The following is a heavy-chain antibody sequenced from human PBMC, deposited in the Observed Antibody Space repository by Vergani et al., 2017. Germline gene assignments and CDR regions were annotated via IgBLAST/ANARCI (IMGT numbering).Heavy chain of an antibody. CDR3: ANPQGYGDSYFDY. CDR1: GFTFSSYA. Sequence: EVQLLESGGGLVQPGGSLRLSCAASGFTFSSYAMSWVRQAPGKGLEWVSAISGGCGSTNYANSVKGRFTISKDNSKNTLYLQMNSLRAEDTAVDYCANPQGYGDSYFDYWGQGTLVTVSS. J-gene: IGHJ4*02. D-gene: IGHD4-17*01. CDR2: ISGGCGST. V-gene: IGHV3-23*01.